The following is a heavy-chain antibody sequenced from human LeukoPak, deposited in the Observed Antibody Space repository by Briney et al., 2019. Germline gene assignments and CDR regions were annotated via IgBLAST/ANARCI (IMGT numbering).Heavy chain of an antibody. D-gene: IGHD6-19*01. V-gene: IGHV3-73*01. CDR3: TRTVADLYWYFDL. J-gene: IGHJ2*01. CDR1: GFTFSGSA. CDR2: IRSKANSYAT. Sequence: GGSLRLSCAASGFTFSGSAMHWVRPAAGKGLEWVGRIRSKANSYATAYAASVKGRFTISRDDSKNTAYLQMNSLKTEDTAVYYCTRTVADLYWYFDLWGRGTLVTVSS.